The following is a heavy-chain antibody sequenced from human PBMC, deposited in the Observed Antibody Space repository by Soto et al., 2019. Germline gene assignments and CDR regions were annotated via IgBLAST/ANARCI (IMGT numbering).Heavy chain of an antibody. CDR3: ARQGSGYDFWSGYPGFFFYYMDV. J-gene: IGHJ6*03. V-gene: IGHV4-30-2*03. CDR1: GGSISSGGYS. D-gene: IGHD3-3*01. Sequence: SETLSLTCAVSGGSISSGGYSWSWIRQPPGKGLEWIGYIYYSGSTYYNPSLKSRVTISVDTSKNQFSLKLSSVTAADTAVYYCARQGSGYDFWSGYPGFFFYYMDVCGK. CDR2: IYYSGST.